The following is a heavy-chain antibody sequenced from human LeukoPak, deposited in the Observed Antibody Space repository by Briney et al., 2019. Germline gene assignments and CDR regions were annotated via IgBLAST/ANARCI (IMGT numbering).Heavy chain of an antibody. CDR1: GFTFSNYA. V-gene: IGHV3-30*04. CDR3: ARDPLGVLSYFDY. J-gene: IGHJ4*02. CDR2: ISYDGSVE. D-gene: IGHD3-16*01. Sequence: GGSLRLSCAASGFTFSNYAMHWVRQAPGKGLEWVALISYDGSVEKNAASVKGRFTISRDNSKNTLYLQMNSLTTDDTAVYYCARDPLGVLSYFDYWGQGTLVTVSS.